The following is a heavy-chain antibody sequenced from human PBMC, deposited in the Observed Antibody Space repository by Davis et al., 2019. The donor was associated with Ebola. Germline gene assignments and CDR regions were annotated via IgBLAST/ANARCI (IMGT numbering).Heavy chain of an antibody. D-gene: IGHD4-11*01. V-gene: IGHV3-11*04. J-gene: IGHJ4*02. CDR3: ARDPDYTYLRVLDY. Sequence: GESLKISCAASGFTFSDYYMSWIRQAPGKGLEWVSYISSSGSTIYYADSVKGRFTISRDNSMNTVFLQMNSLRAADTAVYYCARDPDYTYLRVLDYWGQGTLVTVSS. CDR1: GFTFSDYY. CDR2: ISSSGSTI.